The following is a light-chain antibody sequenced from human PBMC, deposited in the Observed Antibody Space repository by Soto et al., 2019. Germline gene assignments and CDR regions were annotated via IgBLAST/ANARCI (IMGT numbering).Light chain of an antibody. CDR2: GAS. CDR1: QSVSSSY. J-gene: IGKJ1*01. Sequence: DIVLTQSPGTLSLSPGERATLSCRASQSVSSSYLAWYQQKPGQAPRLLIYGASSRATGIPDWFSGSGSGKDFTLTISRLEPEYFAVYYWQQYGSSPQTFGQGTKVEIK. V-gene: IGKV3-20*01. CDR3: QQYGSSPQT.